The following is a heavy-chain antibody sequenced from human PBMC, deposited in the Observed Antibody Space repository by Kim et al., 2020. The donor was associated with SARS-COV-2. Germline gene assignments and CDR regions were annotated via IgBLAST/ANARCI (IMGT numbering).Heavy chain of an antibody. V-gene: IGHV3-23*01. J-gene: IGHJ5*02. D-gene: IGHD4-4*01. Sequence: TYYADSVKGRFTIARDNSKNTLYLQMNSLRAEDTAVYYCAKMQYLRWFDPWGQGTLVTVSS. CDR2: T. CDR3: AKMQYLRWFDP.